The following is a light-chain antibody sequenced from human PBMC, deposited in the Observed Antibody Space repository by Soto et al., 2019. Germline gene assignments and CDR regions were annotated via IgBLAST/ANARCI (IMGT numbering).Light chain of an antibody. Sequence: QSALTQPASVSGSPGQSITISCTGTSSDVGGYNYVSWYQQHPGKAPKLMIYEVSNRPSGVSNRFSGSKSGNTASLTISGLQAEDEADYYCSSYTSSSTLWVFGGGTKLTFL. CDR2: EVS. J-gene: IGLJ3*02. CDR1: SSDVGGYNY. V-gene: IGLV2-14*01. CDR3: SSYTSSSTLWV.